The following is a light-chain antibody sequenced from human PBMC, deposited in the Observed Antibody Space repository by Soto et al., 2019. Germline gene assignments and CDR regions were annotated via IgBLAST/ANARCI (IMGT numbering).Light chain of an antibody. CDR2: AAS. V-gene: IGKV1-27*01. J-gene: IGKJ2*01. CDR3: QKYNSAPPYT. Sequence: DIQMTQSPSSLSASVGDRVTITCRASQGISNYLALYQQKPGKVPKLLIYAASTLQSGVPSRFSGSGSGTEFTLTISSLQPEDVATYYCQKYNSAPPYTFGQGTKLEIK. CDR1: QGISNY.